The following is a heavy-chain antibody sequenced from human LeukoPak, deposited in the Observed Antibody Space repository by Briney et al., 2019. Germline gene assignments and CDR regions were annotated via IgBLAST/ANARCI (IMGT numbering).Heavy chain of an antibody. CDR1: GYTFTGYY. J-gene: IGHJ4*02. CDR3: TYSTNFGGFDY. V-gene: IGHV1-2*02. Sequence: ASVKVSCKASGYTFTGYYMHWVRQAPGQGLEWMGWINPNSGGTNYAQNFQGRVTMTRDTSISTAYMEVSRLRSDDTAVYYCTYSTNFGGFDYWGQGTLVTVSS. D-gene: IGHD3-16*01. CDR2: INPNSGGT.